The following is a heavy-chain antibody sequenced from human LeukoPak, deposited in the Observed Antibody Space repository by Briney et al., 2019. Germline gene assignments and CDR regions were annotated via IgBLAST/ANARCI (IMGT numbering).Heavy chain of an antibody. CDR3: ARDQYYYDSSGYYSNYFDY. V-gene: IGHV3-48*03. CDR2: ISSSGSTI. CDR1: GFTFSSYE. Sequence: GGSLRLSCAASGFTFSSYEMNWVRQAPGKGLEWVSYISSSGSTIYYADSVKGRFTISRDNAKNSLYLQMNSLRAEDTAVYYCARDQYYYDSSGYYSNYFDYWGQGTLVTVSS. J-gene: IGHJ4*02. D-gene: IGHD3-22*01.